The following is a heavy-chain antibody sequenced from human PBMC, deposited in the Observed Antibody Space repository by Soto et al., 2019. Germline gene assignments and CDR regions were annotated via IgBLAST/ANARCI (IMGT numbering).Heavy chain of an antibody. Sequence: EVQLVESGGGLVQPGGSLRLSCAASGFSFSGYWMYWIRQTPGEGLVWVSRLNADGGETSYADSVKGRFTISRDNAKKTLYLHRTSLRVEDTAGYYFASGRGPGGVVSWGQGILVTVS. CDR2: LNADGGET. V-gene: IGHV3-74*01. CDR3: ASGRGPGGVVS. J-gene: IGHJ4*02. D-gene: IGHD3-10*01. CDR1: GFSFSGYW.